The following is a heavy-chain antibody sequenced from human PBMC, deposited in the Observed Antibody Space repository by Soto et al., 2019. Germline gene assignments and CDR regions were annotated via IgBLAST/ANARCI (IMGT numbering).Heavy chain of an antibody. CDR2: IYYSGST. CDR3: ARDAGGDDMLTGYSWFDP. CDR1: GGSISSYY. D-gene: IGHD3-9*01. Sequence: SETLSLTCTVSGGSISSYYWSWIRQPPGKGLEWIGYIYYSGSTNYNPSLKSRVTISVDTSKNQFSLKLSSVTAADTAVYYWARDAGGDDMLTGYSWFDPWGQGTLVTVSS. V-gene: IGHV4-59*01. J-gene: IGHJ5*02.